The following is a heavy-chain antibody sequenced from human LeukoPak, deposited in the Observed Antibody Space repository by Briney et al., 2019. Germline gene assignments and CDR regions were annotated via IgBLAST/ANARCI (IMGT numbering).Heavy chain of an antibody. CDR2: VSTNGDVT. CDR3: AKLSLSGRSQSADY. J-gene: IGHJ4*02. Sequence: GGSLRLSCVASGLTFNSHSMSWVRQAPGMGLEWVSAVSTNGDVTFYADSVKGRFTISRDNSKNTLFLQMNSLRAEDTAVYYCAKLSLSGRSQSADYWGQGTLVTVSS. V-gene: IGHV3-23*01. D-gene: IGHD3-10*01. CDR1: GLTFNSHS.